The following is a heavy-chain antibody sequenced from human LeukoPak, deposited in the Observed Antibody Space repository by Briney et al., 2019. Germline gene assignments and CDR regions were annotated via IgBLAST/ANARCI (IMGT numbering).Heavy chain of an antibody. V-gene: IGHV4-59*01. D-gene: IGHD4-17*01. CDR1: GGSISSYY. Sequence: PSETLSLTCTVSGGSISSYYWSWIRQPPGKGLEWIGYIYYSGSTNYNPSLKSRVTISVDTSKNQFSLKLSSVTAADTAVYYCASGVYGDYKGYWGQGTLVTVSS. CDR2: IYYSGST. CDR3: ASGVYGDYKGY. J-gene: IGHJ4*02.